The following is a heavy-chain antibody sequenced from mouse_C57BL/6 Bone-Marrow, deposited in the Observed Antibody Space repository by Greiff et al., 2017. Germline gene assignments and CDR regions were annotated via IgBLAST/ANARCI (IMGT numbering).Heavy chain of an antibody. J-gene: IGHJ3*01. Sequence: QVQLQQPGAELVPPGASVTVSCKASGYTFTSYWMHWVKQRPGQGLAWIGRLHPSDSDTNYNQKFKGKDTLTVDKSSRTAYMQLSSLTSEDSAVYYCAIKGYGSSWGFAYWGQGTLVTVSA. V-gene: IGHV1-74*01. D-gene: IGHD1-1*01. CDR3: AIKGYGSSWGFAY. CDR1: GYTFTSYW. CDR2: LHPSDSDT.